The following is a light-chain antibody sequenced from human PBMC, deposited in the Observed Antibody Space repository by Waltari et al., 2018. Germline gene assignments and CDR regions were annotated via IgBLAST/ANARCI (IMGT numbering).Light chain of an antibody. J-gene: IGKJ4*01. V-gene: IGKV3-15*01. CDR2: SAS. CDR3: QQSHNWPPLT. CDR1: QSVSVN. Sequence: EVVLTQSPATLSLSPGERATLSCRASQSVSVNLAWYQQRPGQAPRLLIYSASTRATGIPARFSGSGSGTEFTLTISSQESDDFAVYYCQQSHNWPPLTFGGGTKVEIK.